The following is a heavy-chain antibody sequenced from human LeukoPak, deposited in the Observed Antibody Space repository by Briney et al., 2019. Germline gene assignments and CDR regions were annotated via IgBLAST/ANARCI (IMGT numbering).Heavy chain of an antibody. Sequence: GGSLRLSCAASGFTFSSYSMNWVRQAPGKGLEWVSYISSSSSTIYYADSVKGRFTISRDDAKNSLYLQMNSLRAEDTAVYYCAKDLTTVLYYFDYWGQGTLVTVSS. J-gene: IGHJ4*02. V-gene: IGHV3-48*01. D-gene: IGHD4-17*01. CDR1: GFTFSSYS. CDR2: ISSSSSTI. CDR3: AKDLTTVLYYFDY.